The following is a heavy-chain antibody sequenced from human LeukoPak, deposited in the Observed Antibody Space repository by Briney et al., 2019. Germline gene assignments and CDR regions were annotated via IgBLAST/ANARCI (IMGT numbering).Heavy chain of an antibody. CDR2: TIPIFGTA. CDR3: ARGGFHACGGDCYLIDYYYYYGMDV. CDR1: GGTFSSYA. J-gene: IGHJ6*02. Sequence: TVKVSCKASGGTFSSYAISWVRQAPGQGLEWMGGTIPIFGTANYAQKFQGRVTITADESTSTAYMELSSLRSEDTAVYYCARGGFHACGGDCYLIDYYYYYGMDVWGQGTTVTVSS. V-gene: IGHV1-69*13. D-gene: IGHD2-21*02.